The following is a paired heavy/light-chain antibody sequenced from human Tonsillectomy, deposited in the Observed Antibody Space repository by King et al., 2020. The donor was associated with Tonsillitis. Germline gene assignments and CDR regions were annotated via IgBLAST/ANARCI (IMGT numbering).Heavy chain of an antibody. CDR2: VFYRGNT. D-gene: IGHD3-9*01. CDR1: GDSMSSGNYY. V-gene: IGHV4-39*01. Sequence: QLQLQESGPGLVRPSETLSLTCVVSGDSMSSGNYYWGWIRQPPGKGLEWIGSVFYRGNTYYNPSLKSRVVISVDTSRKQVSLNLNSVTAADTAVYYCATGYDISAVVVGPRGWFHFWAQGTLVTVSS. J-gene: IGHJ4*02. CDR3: ATGYDISAVVVGPRGWFHF.
Light chain of an antibody. CDR1: QKISIW. CDR2: KAS. V-gene: IGKV1-5*03. Sequence: DIQLTQSPSTLSASVGETVTISCRASQKISIWLAWYQQKPGKAPKLLIHKASSVESGVPSRFSGSGSGTEFTLTISSLQPDDFATYYCQQYSSYWTFGQGTKVEIK. J-gene: IGKJ1*01. CDR3: QQYSSYWT.